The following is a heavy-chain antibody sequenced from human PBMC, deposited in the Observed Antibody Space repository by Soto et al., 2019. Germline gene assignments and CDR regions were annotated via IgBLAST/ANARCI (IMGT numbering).Heavy chain of an antibody. CDR1: GFTFISYA. CDR2: ITGAGSGSST. Sequence: PGGSLRLSCAASGFTFISYAINWVRLAPGKGLEWVSTITGAGSGSSTFYTDSGKGRFSITRDNSENTVYLQMNSLRAEDKAMYFCAKAKYSSQYYYGMDVWGHGTAVTVSS. J-gene: IGHJ6*02. D-gene: IGHD6-6*01. CDR3: AKAKYSSQYYYGMDV. V-gene: IGHV3-23*01.